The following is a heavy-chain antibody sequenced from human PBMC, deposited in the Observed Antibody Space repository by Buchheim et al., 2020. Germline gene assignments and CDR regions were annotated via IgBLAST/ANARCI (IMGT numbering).Heavy chain of an antibody. V-gene: IGHV2-70*15. CDR3: ARIAYSGYDHDY. J-gene: IGHJ4*02. D-gene: IGHD5-12*01. Sequence: QVTLRESGPALVKPTQTLTLTCTFSGFSLSTSGMCVSWIRQPPGKALEWLARIAWDDDTSYSTSLQTRLTFSKDTSKNQLVLTMTNMDPVDTATYYCARIAYSGYDHDYWGQGTL. CDR1: GFSLSTSGMC. CDR2: IAWDDDT.